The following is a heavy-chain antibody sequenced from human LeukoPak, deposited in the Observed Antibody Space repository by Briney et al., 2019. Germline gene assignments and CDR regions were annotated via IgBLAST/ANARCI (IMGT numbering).Heavy chain of an antibody. V-gene: IGHV1-46*03. CDR2: INPSGGST. D-gene: IGHD2-2*01. CDR3: ARTRGHCSSTSCYRSSYRDV. CDR1: GYTFTSYY. Sequence: ASVKVSCKASGYTFTSYYMHWVRQAPGQGLEWMGIINPSGGSTSYAQKFQGRVTMTRDTSTSTVYMELSSLRSEDTAVYYCARTRGHCSSTSCYRSSYRDVWGKGTTVTVSS. J-gene: IGHJ6*03.